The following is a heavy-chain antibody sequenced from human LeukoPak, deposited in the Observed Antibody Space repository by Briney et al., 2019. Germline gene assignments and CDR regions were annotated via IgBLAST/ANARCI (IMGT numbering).Heavy chain of an antibody. CDR3: ARLYYAGYIAVAGTEDY. CDR1: GGSFSGYY. CDR2: INHSRIT. J-gene: IGHJ4*02. V-gene: IGHV4-34*01. D-gene: IGHD6-19*01. Sequence: SETLSLTCAVYGGSFSGYYWSWIRQPPGKGLEWIGEINHSRITNYNPSLKSRVTISVDTSKNQFSLKLSSVTAADTAVYYCARLYYAGYIAVAGTEDYWGQGTLVTVSS.